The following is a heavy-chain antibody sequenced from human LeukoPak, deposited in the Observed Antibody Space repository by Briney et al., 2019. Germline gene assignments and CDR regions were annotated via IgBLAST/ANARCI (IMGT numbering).Heavy chain of an antibody. CDR3: ASGRVTAVY. CDR1: GFTFSSSL. V-gene: IGHV3-7*03. Sequence: PGGSLRLSCAASGFTFSSSLMTWVRQAPGKGLEWVASVNQDGGEKNYVDSVKGRFTISRDNVKNSLYLQMNSLRTEDTAVYYCASGRVTAVYWGQGTLVTVSS. J-gene: IGHJ4*02. D-gene: IGHD2-21*02. CDR2: VNQDGGEK.